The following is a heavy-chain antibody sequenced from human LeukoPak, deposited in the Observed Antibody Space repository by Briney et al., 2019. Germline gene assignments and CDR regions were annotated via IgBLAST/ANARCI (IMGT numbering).Heavy chain of an antibody. Sequence: GESLKISCKGSAYSFTTYWIGWVRQMPGKGLEWMGIIYPGDSDSRYSPSFQGRVTISADKSISTAYLQWSSLKASDTAMYYCARLADCSNGVCYRFDYWGQGTLVTVSS. V-gene: IGHV5-51*01. CDR3: ARLADCSNGVCYRFDY. CDR2: IYPGDSDS. CDR1: AYSFTTYW. D-gene: IGHD2-8*01. J-gene: IGHJ4*02.